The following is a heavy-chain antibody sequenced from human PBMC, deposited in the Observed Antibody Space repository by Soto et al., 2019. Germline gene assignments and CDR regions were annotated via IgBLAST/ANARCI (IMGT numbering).Heavy chain of an antibody. CDR3: GSVFEY. Sequence: PRGYLIFSCAVSGFPLEHYAMNWVRQAPGKGLEWVSSISFSGDYIYYADSVKGRFTISRDNAKNTVYLQMNSLRPEDTAVYYCGSVFEYWGHGTLVTVSS. CDR2: ISFSGDYI. V-gene: IGHV3-21*04. J-gene: IGHJ4*01. CDR1: GFPLEHYA.